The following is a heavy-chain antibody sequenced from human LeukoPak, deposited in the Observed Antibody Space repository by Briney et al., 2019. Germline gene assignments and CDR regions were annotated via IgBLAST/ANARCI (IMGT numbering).Heavy chain of an antibody. CDR3: AKDQGGHTFGIIDY. CDR2: IRYDGSNK. V-gene: IGHV3-30*02. CDR1: GFTFSDYG. J-gene: IGHJ4*02. D-gene: IGHD3-3*01. Sequence: GGSLRLSCAASGFTFSDYGMQWVRQAPGKGLEWVAFIRYDGSNKYYTDSVKGRFTISRDNSKNTLYLQMNSLRAEDTAVYYCAKDQGGHTFGIIDYWGQGTLVTVSS.